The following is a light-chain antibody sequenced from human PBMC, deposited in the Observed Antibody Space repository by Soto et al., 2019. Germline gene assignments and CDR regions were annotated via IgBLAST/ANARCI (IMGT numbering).Light chain of an antibody. CDR1: SSDVGRFEY. CDR2: DIT. V-gene: IGLV2-11*01. Sequence: QSALTQPRSVSGSPGQSVTISCTGTSSDVGRFEYVSWYQQHPGEAPKVVVYDITKRPSGVPDRFSGSKSGNTASLTISGLQAEDEADYYCCPYAGIYSYVFGTGTKLTVL. CDR3: CPYAGIYSYV. J-gene: IGLJ1*01.